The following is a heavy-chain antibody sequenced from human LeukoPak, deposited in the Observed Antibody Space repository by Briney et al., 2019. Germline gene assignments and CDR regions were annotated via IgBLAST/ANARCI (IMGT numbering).Heavy chain of an antibody. CDR1: GFTFSNYW. V-gene: IGHV3-7*01. J-gene: IGHJ6*04. CDR2: INEDGSGK. Sequence: GGSLRLSCVFSGFTFSNYWMKWVRQAAGKGLEWVASINEDGSGKYSMDSVKDRVTISRDNAKNSLDRQINSLTVEDTAIYYCVRDDGDGWGKGAKVSVCS. CDR3: VRDDGDG.